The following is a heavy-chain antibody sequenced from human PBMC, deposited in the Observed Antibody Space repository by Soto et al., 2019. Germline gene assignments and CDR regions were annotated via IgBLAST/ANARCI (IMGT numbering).Heavy chain of an antibody. CDR2: IDPSDSYA. D-gene: IGHD5-18*01. V-gene: IGHV5-10-1*01. CDR3: GRVRVDKAEGWFDP. J-gene: IGHJ5*02. CDR1: GYIFSSFW. Sequence: GESLKISCNVSGYIFSSFWITWVRQMPGKGLEWMGRIDPSDSYANYSPSFQGHVTFSADESINTAYLQWSSLKASDTAMYYCGRVRVDKAEGWFDPWGQGTLVTVSS.